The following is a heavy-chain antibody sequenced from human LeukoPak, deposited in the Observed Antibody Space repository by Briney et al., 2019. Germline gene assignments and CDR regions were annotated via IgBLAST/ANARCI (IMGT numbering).Heavy chain of an antibody. CDR3: TTMTTVERYYYYGMDV. V-gene: IGHV3-73*01. D-gene: IGHD4-11*01. Sequence: GGSLKLSCAASGFTFSGSAMHWVRQASGKGLEWVGRIRSKANSYATAYAASVKGRFTISRDDSKNTGYLQMNSLKTEDTAVYYCTTMTTVERYYYYGMDVWGQGTTVTVSS. J-gene: IGHJ6*02. CDR1: GFTFSGSA. CDR2: IRSKANSYAT.